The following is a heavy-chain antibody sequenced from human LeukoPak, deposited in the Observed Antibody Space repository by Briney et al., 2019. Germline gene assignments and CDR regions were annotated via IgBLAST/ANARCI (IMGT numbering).Heavy chain of an antibody. V-gene: IGHV3-23*01. CDR2: ITGSGDRT. J-gene: IGHJ4*02. CDR1: GFTFSTYA. Sequence: PGGSLRLSCAASGFTFSTYAMSWVRVRQAPGKGLEWVSTITGSGDRTYYTDSVKGRFTISRDNSKNTPYLQMNSLRAEDTAVFYCAKGPRSSSWYHFDNWGQGTLVTVSS. D-gene: IGHD6-13*01. CDR3: AKGPRSSSWYHFDN.